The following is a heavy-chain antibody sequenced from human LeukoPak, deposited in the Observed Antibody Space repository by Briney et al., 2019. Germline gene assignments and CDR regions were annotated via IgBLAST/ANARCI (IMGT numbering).Heavy chain of an antibody. V-gene: IGHV4-38-2*02. Sequence: SETLSLTCTVSGYSISSGYYWGWIRQPPGKGLEWIGSIYHSGSTYYNPSLKSRVTISVDTSKNPFSLKLSSVTAADTAVYYCASIRGVISYYFDYWGQGTLVTVSS. CDR2: IYHSGST. CDR3: ASIRGVISYYFDY. J-gene: IGHJ4*02. D-gene: IGHD3-10*01. CDR1: GYSISSGYY.